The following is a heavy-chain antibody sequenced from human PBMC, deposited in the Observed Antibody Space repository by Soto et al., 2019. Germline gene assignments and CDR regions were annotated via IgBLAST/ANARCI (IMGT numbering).Heavy chain of an antibody. J-gene: IGHJ6*02. CDR2: INPKFGDT. CDR1: GYTFTAYH. Sequence: QVRLVQSGAEVKEPGDSVRVSCEASGYTFTAYHIHWVRQAPGQGLEWMGWINPKFGDTGYAQDFQGGVSMTSDMYISTVYMELRRLTSDDTAIYYCARNMDYYYGRGSGNGHGVWGQGTTVTVFS. CDR3: ARNMDYYYGRGSGNGHGV. D-gene: IGHD3-10*01. V-gene: IGHV1-2*02.